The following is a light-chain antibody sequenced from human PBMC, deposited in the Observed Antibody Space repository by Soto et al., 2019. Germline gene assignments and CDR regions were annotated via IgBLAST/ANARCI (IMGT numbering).Light chain of an antibody. CDR2: GGS. CDR3: HHFGSLPET. CDR1: QSVSSNH. J-gene: IGKJ1*01. Sequence: DIVLTQSPGTLSLSPGERATLSCRASQSVSSNHLAWYQQKPGQAPRLLIYGGSSRATGIPVRFSGSGSETDFTLTISRLEPEDFAVYYCHHFGSLPETFGQGTNVE. V-gene: IGKV3-20*01.